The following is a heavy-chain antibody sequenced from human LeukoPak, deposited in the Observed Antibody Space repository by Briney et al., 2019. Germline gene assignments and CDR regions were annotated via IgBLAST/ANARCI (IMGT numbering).Heavy chain of an antibody. CDR3: VRQISSY. Sequence: ASVKVSCKASGHTFTSYGISWVRQAPGQRLEWTGWINSNSGGTNYAQNFQGRVTMTRDTSISTAYIELSRLTSDDTAVYYCVRQISSYWGQGTLVTVSS. CDR1: GHTFTSYG. V-gene: IGHV1-2*02. J-gene: IGHJ4*02. CDR2: INSNSGGT. D-gene: IGHD2/OR15-2a*01.